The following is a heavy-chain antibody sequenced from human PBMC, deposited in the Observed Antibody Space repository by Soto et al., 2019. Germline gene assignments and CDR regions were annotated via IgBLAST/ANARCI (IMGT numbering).Heavy chain of an antibody. CDR1: GFTFSSYA. V-gene: IGHV3-23*01. Sequence: EVQLLESGGGLVQPGGSLRLSCAASGFTFSSYAMSWVSLAPGKGLEWFSSIGGSGATYYDDSVKGRFTISRDNSKIMLYLHLNSLRAEDTAMYYCAKGQGWSYYYDSWGQGTLVTVSS. J-gene: IGHJ4*02. D-gene: IGHD2-15*01. CDR2: IGGSGAT. CDR3: AKGQGWSYYYDS.